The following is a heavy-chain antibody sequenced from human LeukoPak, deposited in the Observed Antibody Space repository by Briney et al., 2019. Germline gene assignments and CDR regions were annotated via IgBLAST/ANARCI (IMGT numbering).Heavy chain of an antibody. CDR3: ARGRGSYLDY. D-gene: IGHD1-26*01. V-gene: IGHV4-34*01. CDR1: GFTFSSYS. J-gene: IGHJ4*02. CDR2: INHSGSA. Sequence: PGGSLRLSCAASGFTFSSYSMNWVRQAPGKGLEWIGEINHSGSANYNPSLKSLVTISVDTSKNQFSLKLSSVTAADTAVYYCARGRGSYLDYWGQGTLVTVSS.